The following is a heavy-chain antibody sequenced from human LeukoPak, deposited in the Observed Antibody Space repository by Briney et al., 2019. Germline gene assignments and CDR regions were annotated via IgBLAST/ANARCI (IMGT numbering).Heavy chain of an antibody. CDR1: GFTFSNYA. D-gene: IGHD1-26*01. CDR3: AKGGKWDVTPFDY. CDR2: ISYDGSNK. V-gene: IGHV3-30-3*01. Sequence: GGSLRLSCAASGFTFSNYAIHWVRQAPGKGLEWVAVISYDGSNKYYADSVKGRFTISRDNSKNTLYLQVNSLRAEDTAVYYCAKGGKWDVTPFDYWGQGTLVTVSS. J-gene: IGHJ4*02.